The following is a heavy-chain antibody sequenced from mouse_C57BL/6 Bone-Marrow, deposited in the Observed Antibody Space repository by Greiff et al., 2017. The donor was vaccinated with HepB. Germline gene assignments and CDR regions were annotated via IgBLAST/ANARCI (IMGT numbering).Heavy chain of an antibody. D-gene: IGHD1-1*01. Sequence: EVQLQQSGAELVRPGASVKLSCTASGFNIKDYYMHWVKQRPEQGLEWIGRIDPEDGDTEYAPKFQGKATMTADTSSNTAYLQLSSLTSEDTAVYYCTPKFPLSTTASYWYFDVWGTGTTVTVSS. J-gene: IGHJ1*03. CDR2: IDPEDGDT. CDR1: GFNIKDYY. V-gene: IGHV14-1*01. CDR3: TPKFPLSTTASYWYFDV.